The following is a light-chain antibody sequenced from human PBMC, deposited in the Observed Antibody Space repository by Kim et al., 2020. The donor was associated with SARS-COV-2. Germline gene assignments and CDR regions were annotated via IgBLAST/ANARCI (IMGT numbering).Light chain of an antibody. CDR2: GAS. J-gene: IGKJ5*01. Sequence: ASEVDRVTIPCRASQEIRNDLGWYQQSPVRAPKRLIYGASSLQSGVPSRFSGSGSGTEFTLTIISLQPEDFATYFCLQHNSYPITFGQGTRLEIK. CDR3: LQHNSYPIT. V-gene: IGKV1-17*01. CDR1: QEIRND.